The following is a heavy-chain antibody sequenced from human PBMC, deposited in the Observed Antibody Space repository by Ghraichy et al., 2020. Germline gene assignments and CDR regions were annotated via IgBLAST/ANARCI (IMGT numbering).Heavy chain of an antibody. J-gene: IGHJ2*01. CDR2: ISSSSSTI. Sequence: GGSLRLCCAASGFTFSSYSMNWVRQAPGKGLEWVSYISSSSSTIYYADSVKGRFTISRDNAKNSLYLQMNSLRDEDTAVYYCARDRARDYDILTGQPHWYFDLWGRGTLVTVSS. V-gene: IGHV3-48*02. CDR3: ARDRARDYDILTGQPHWYFDL. CDR1: GFTFSSYS. D-gene: IGHD3-9*01.